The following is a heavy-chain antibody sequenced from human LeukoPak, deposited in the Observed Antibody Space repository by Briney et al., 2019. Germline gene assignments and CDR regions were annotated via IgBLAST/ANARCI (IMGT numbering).Heavy chain of an antibody. Sequence: SETLSLTCTVSGGSVSSGSYYWSWIRQPPGKGLEWIGYIYYSGSTNYNPSLKSRVTISVDTSKNQFSLKLSSVTAADTAVYYCARVQRGPAVLYAFDIWGQGTMVTVSS. J-gene: IGHJ3*02. V-gene: IGHV4-61*01. CDR2: IYYSGST. CDR3: ARVQRGPAVLYAFDI. D-gene: IGHD6-25*01. CDR1: GGSVSSGSYY.